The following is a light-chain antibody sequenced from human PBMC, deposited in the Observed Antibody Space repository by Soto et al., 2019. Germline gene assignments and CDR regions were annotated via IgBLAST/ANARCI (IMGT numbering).Light chain of an antibody. Sequence: QSVLAQPPSVSGSPGQSVTISCTGTSTDFVSYNRVSWYQQPPGTAPKLMIYEVSKRPSGVPDRFSGSKSGNTAPLTISGLQAADEADYYCSLYTSENAYVFGTGTRSPS. CDR2: EVS. CDR1: STDFVSYNR. V-gene: IGLV2-18*01. CDR3: SLYTSENAYV. J-gene: IGLJ1*01.